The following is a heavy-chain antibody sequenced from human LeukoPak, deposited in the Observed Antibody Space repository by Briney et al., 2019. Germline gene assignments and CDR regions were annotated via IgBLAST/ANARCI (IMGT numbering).Heavy chain of an antibody. CDR2: IWYDGSNK. CDR3: AKEYGSGRYYFDY. Sequence: GGSLRLSCAASGFTFSSYGMHWVRQAPGKGLEWVAAIWYDGSNKYYADSVKGRFTISRDNSKNTLYLQMNSLRAEDTAVYYCAKEYGSGRYYFDYWGQGTLVTVSS. J-gene: IGHJ4*02. CDR1: GFTFSSYG. D-gene: IGHD3-10*01. V-gene: IGHV3-33*06.